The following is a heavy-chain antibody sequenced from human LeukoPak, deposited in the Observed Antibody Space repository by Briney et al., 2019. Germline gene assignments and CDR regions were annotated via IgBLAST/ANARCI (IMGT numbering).Heavy chain of an antibody. CDR2: ISPSGDIK. V-gene: IGHV3-23*01. Sequence: GGTLRLSCVASGFTFSRHGMNWVRQAPGKGLEWVSGISPSGDIKYYADSVKGRFTISRDNSKNTLYLQMNSLRAEDTAVYYCARDVAPTVAGGFDYWGQGTLVTVSS. J-gene: IGHJ4*02. CDR1: GFTFSRHG. CDR3: ARDVAPTVAGGFDY. D-gene: IGHD2-15*01.